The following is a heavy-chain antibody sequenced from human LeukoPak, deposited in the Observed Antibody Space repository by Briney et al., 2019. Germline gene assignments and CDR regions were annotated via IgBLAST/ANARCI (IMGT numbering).Heavy chain of an antibody. D-gene: IGHD6-13*01. CDR1: GYSFTDRW. CDR3: ARIAAAGTGYYYYYGMDV. V-gene: IGHV5-51*01. Sequence: GESLKISCKVSGYSFTDRWTAWVRQMPGKGLEWMGIIYPSDSDTRYSPSFQGQVTISADKSISTTYLQWTSLKASDTAMYYCARIAAAGTGYYYYYGMDVWGQGTLVTVSS. J-gene: IGHJ6*02. CDR2: IYPSDSDT.